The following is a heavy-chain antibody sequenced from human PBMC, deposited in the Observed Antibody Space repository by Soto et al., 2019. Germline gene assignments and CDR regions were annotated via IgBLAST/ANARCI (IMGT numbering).Heavy chain of an antibody. CDR2: IYHSVSA. D-gene: IGHD3-10*01. V-gene: IGHV4-4*02. CDR3: VRNGSACLEY. J-gene: IGHJ4*02. CDR1: GGSISSDHW. Sequence: QVHLQDSSPGLVKPSGTLSLSCAVSGGSISSDHWWRWLRQSPGKGLEWIGEIYHSVSASYNSALQSLVTISTDISKNQFSLKLTSVTAADTAVYYCVRNGSACLEYWGQGTLVTVSS.